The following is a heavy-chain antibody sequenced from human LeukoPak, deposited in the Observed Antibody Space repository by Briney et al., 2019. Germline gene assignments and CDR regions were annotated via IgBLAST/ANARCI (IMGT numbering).Heavy chain of an antibody. Sequence: ASVKVSCKASGYTFTSYSIGWVRQAPGQGLEWMGWISAYNGNTIYAQKVKGRVTMTTGTSTSTAYMELRSLKSDDTAVYYCARASYCSGGSCYSDYWGQGTLVTVSS. CDR2: ISAYNGNT. J-gene: IGHJ4*02. CDR3: ARASYCSGGSCYSDY. CDR1: GYTFTSYS. V-gene: IGHV1-18*01. D-gene: IGHD2-15*01.